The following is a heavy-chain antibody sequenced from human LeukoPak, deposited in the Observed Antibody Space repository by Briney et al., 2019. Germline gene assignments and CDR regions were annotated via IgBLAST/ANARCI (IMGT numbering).Heavy chain of an antibody. CDR2: ISSSSSYI. V-gene: IGHV3-21*01. J-gene: IGHJ4*02. D-gene: IGHD2-21*02. CDR1: GFTFSSYS. CDR3: ARDSFVVVTAKNDY. Sequence: GGSLRLSCAASGFTFSSYSMNWVRQAPGKGLEWVSSISSSSSYIYYAASVKGRFTISRDNAKNSLYLQMNSLRAEGTAVYYCARDSFVVVTAKNDYWGQGTLVTVSS.